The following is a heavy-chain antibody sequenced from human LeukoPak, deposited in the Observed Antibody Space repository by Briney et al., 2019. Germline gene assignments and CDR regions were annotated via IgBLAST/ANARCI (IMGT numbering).Heavy chain of an antibody. CDR3: ARGAEGWFGEPPSILAEAVY. Sequence: GASVKVSCKASGGTFSSYAISWVRQAPGQGLEWMGGIIPIFGTANYAQKFQGRVTITADESTSTAYMELSSLRSEDTAMYYCARGAEGWFGEPPSILAEAVYWGQGTLVTVSS. J-gene: IGHJ4*02. D-gene: IGHD3-10*01. V-gene: IGHV1-69*13. CDR1: GGTFSSYA. CDR2: IIPIFGTA.